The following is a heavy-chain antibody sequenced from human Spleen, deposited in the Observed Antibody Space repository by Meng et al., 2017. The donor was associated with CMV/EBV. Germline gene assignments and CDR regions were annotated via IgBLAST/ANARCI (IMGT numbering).Heavy chain of an antibody. V-gene: IGHV3-7*01. J-gene: IGHJ4*02. CDR2: IKQNGGEK. CDR3: ARDVSFGYYFDY. Sequence: GGSLKISCVVSGFTFTDYWMSWVRQAPGKGLEWVANIKQNGGEKYYVDSVKGRFTISRDNARNSLSLEMNSLRAEDTAVYYCARDVSFGYYFDYWGQGTVVTVSS. CDR1: GFTFTDYW. D-gene: IGHD3-3*01.